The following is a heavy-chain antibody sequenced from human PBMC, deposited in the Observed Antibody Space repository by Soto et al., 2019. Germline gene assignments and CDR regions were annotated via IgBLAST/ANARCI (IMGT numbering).Heavy chain of an antibody. CDR3: VVGYCSGGSCYRGEYYYYYGMDV. D-gene: IGHD2-15*01. CDR2: IWYDGSNK. CDR1: GFTFSSYG. V-gene: IGHV3-33*01. J-gene: IGHJ6*02. Sequence: GGSLRLSCAASGFTFSSYGMHWVRQAPGKGLEWVAVIWYDGSNKYYADSVKGRFTISRDNSKNTLYLQMNSLRAEDTAVYYCVVGYCSGGSCYRGEYYYYYGMDVWGQGTTVTVSS.